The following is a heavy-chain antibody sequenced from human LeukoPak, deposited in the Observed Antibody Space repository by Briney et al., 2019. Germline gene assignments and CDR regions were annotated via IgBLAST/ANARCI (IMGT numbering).Heavy chain of an antibody. V-gene: IGHV4-34*01. CDR3: ARQVLLWFGESRYFDY. CDR2: MNHSGSA. D-gene: IGHD3-10*01. CDR1: GGSFSGYY. Sequence: PSETLSLTCAVYGGSFSGYYWTWIRQPPGKGLEWIGEMNHSGSANSNPSLKSRVTISVDTSKNQCSLRLSSVTAADTAVYYCARQVLLWFGESRYFDYWGQGTLVTVSS. J-gene: IGHJ4*02.